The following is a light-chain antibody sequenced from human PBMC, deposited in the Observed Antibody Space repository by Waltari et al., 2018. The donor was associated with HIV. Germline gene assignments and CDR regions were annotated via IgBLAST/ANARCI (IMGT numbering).Light chain of an antibody. CDR1: SSNIGAGYD. CDR2: GNS. J-gene: IGLJ3*02. V-gene: IGLV1-40*01. CDR3: QSYDSSLSGSV. Sequence: QSVLTQPPSVSGAPRQSVTISCTGSSSNIGAGYDVHWYQQLPGTAPKLLIYGNSNRPSGVPDRFSGSKSGTSASLAITGLQAEDEADYYCQSYDSSLSGSVFGGGTKLTVL.